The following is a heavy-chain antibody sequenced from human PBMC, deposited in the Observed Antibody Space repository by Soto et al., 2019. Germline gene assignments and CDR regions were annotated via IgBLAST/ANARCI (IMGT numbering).Heavy chain of an antibody. CDR1: GYTFTSYC. CDR2: ISAYNGNT. Sequence: ASVKVSCKASGYTFTSYCISWVRQAPGQGLEWMGWISAYNGNTNYAQKLQGRVTMTTDTSTSTAYMELRSLRSDDTAVYYCAREFYYGSGTPADYYYGMDVWGQGTTVTV. V-gene: IGHV1-18*04. CDR3: AREFYYGSGTPADYYYGMDV. J-gene: IGHJ6*02. D-gene: IGHD3-10*01.